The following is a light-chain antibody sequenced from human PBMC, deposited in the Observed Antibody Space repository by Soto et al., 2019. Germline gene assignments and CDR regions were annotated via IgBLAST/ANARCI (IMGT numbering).Light chain of an antibody. CDR2: AAS. J-gene: IGKJ5*01. CDR1: QSVTSSS. Sequence: EIVLTQSPGTLSLSPGARAPLSCRASQSVTSSSLAWYQQKPGQAPRLLIYAASSRATGISDRFSGGGSGTDFTLTISRLEPEDFATYYCQQSFSTPITFGQGTRLEIK. V-gene: IGKV3-20*01. CDR3: QQSFSTPIT.